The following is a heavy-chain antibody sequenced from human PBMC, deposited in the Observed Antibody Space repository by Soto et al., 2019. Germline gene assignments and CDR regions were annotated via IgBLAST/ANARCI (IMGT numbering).Heavy chain of an antibody. CDR3: ARDLAWKRGKVGRYYYGMDV. CDR2: ISTRSTFT. Sequence: LRLSCAASGFIFSDYYMSWVRQTPGKGLEWISYISTRSTFTNYADSVKGRFTISRDNTKNSLYLQMDSLRVEDTAVYYCARDLAWKRGKVGRYYYGMDVWCQGTTVTVSS. D-gene: IGHD1-1*01. J-gene: IGHJ6*02. CDR1: GFIFSDYY. V-gene: IGHV3-11*06.